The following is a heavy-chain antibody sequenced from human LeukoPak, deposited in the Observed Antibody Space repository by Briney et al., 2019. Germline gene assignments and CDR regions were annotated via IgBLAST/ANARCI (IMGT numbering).Heavy chain of an antibody. D-gene: IGHD4-17*01. CDR2: ISAYNGNT. Sequence: GASVKVSCKASGYTFTSYGISWVRQAPGQGLEWMGWISAYNGNTNYAQKLQGRVTMTTDTSTSTAYMELRSLRSDDTAVYYCARDLTVTTPSGVYYGMDVWGQGTTVTVSS. CDR3: ARDLTVTTPSGVYYGMDV. J-gene: IGHJ6*02. CDR1: GYTFTSYG. V-gene: IGHV1-18*01.